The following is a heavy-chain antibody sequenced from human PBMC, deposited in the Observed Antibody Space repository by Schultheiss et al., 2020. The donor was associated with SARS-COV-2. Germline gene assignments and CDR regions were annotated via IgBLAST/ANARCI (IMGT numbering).Heavy chain of an antibody. CDR1: GFTFSSYA. V-gene: IGHV3-30*04. D-gene: IGHD3-3*01. J-gene: IGHJ6*03. CDR2: ISYDGSNK. Sequence: GGSLRLSCAASGFTFSSYAMHWVRQAPGKGLEWVAVISYDGSNKYYADSVKGRFTLSRDNAKNSLYLQMNSLRAEDTAVYYCARANLEVFRENYYYYYMDVWGKGTTVTVSS. CDR3: ARANLEVFRENYYYYYMDV.